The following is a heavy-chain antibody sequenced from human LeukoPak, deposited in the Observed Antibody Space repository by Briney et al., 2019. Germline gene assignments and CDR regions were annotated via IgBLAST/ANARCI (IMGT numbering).Heavy chain of an antibody. CDR1: GGSISSSSYY. Sequence: SETLSLTCTVSGGSISSSSYYWGWIRQPPGKGREWIGSIYYSRSTYYNPSLKSRVPISVDTSKNQFSLKLSSVTAADTAVYYCARLRQWQVDGWGQGTLVTVSS. V-gene: IGHV4-39*01. J-gene: IGHJ4*02. CDR3: ARLRQWQVDG. D-gene: IGHD6-19*01. CDR2: IYYSRST.